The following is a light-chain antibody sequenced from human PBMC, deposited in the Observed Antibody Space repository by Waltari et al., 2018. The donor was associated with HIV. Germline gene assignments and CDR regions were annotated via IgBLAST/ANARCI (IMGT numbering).Light chain of an antibody. CDR1: QGVTNN. CDR2: GAS. CDR3: QQNDNWPWT. Sequence: EIVMMTYPPALSVSPPEGATTPCRASQGVTNNLAWFQQNPGQAPRLLIYGASTRATGVAGRFSGSGSGKDFTLTISSLQSEDFALYYCQQNDNWPWTFGQGTKVEIK. V-gene: IGKV3-15*01. J-gene: IGKJ1*01.